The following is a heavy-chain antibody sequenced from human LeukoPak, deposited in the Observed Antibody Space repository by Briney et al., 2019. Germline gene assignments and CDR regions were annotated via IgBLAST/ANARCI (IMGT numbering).Heavy chain of an antibody. CDR1: GYTFTGYY. CDR3: ARDRDVGYGDSAALNY. Sequence: GASVKVSCKASGYTFTGYYMHWVRQAPGQGLEWMGWISAYNGNTNYAQKFQGRVTITADESTSTAYMELSSLRSEDTAVYYCARDRDVGYGDSAALNYWGQGTLVTVSS. J-gene: IGHJ4*02. V-gene: IGHV1-18*04. CDR2: ISAYNGNT. D-gene: IGHD4-17*01.